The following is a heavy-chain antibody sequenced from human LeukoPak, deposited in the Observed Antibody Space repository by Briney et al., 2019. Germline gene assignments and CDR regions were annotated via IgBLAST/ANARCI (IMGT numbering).Heavy chain of an antibody. D-gene: IGHD4-17*01. V-gene: IGHV1-69*13. CDR1: GGTFSSYA. Sequence: SVKVSCKASGGTFSSYAISWVRQAPGQGLEWMGGIIPIFGTANYAQKFQGRVTITADESTSTAYMELSSLRSEDTAVYYCARAPDYGDFCFDYWGQGTLVTVSS. CDR3: ARAPDYGDFCFDY. CDR2: IIPIFGTA. J-gene: IGHJ4*02.